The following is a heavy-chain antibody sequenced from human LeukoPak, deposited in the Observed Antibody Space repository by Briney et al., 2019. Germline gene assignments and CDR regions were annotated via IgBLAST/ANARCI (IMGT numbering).Heavy chain of an antibody. CDR3: ARGQWQIDY. Sequence: PSETLSLTCTVSGVSISHYYWTWIRQPAGGGLEWIGRIDISGSTNYNPSLKSRVTMSSDTSNNQFSLNLMSVDATDTAVYYCARGQWQIDYWGQGILVTVSP. D-gene: IGHD6-19*01. CDR1: GVSISHYY. V-gene: IGHV4-4*07. CDR2: IDISGST. J-gene: IGHJ4*02.